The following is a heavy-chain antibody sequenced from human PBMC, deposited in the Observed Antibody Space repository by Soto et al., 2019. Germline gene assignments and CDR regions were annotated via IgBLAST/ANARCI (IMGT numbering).Heavy chain of an antibody. D-gene: IGHD6-13*01. CDR2: IYYSGST. CDR1: GGSISSSSYY. V-gene: IGHV4-39*01. J-gene: IGHJ1*01. Sequence: SETLSLTCTVSGGSISSSSYYWGWIRQPPGKGLEWIGSIYYSGSTYYNPSLKSRVTISVDTSKNQFSLKLSSVTAADTAVYYCARPGELRGSSSWYWDFQHWGQGTLVTVSS. CDR3: ARPGELRGSSSWYWDFQH.